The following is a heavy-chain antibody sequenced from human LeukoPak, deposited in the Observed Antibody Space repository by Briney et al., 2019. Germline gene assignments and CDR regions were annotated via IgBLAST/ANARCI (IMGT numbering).Heavy chain of an antibody. CDR2: IYYSGST. J-gene: IGHJ4*02. CDR1: GGSISSYY. V-gene: IGHV4-59*12. Sequence: SETLSLTCTVSGGSISSYYWSWIRQPPGKGLEWIGYIYYSGSTNYNPSLKSRVTMSVDTSKNQFSLKLSSVTAADTAVYYCARARRFGVVTHFDYWGQGTLVTVSS. D-gene: IGHD3-3*01. CDR3: ARARRFGVVTHFDY.